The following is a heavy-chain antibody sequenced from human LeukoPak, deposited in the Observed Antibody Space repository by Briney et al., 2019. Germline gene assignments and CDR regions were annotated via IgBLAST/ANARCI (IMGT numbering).Heavy chain of an antibody. Sequence: PETLSLTCTASGGSISSFYWSWIRQPPGKGLEWIGYMYYGGSPNYNPSLKSRVTTSLATSKKQFSLKLNSVTTADTAVYYCVTGRYSYGWYDHWGQGILVIVSS. CDR1: GGSISSFY. CDR3: VTGRYSYGWYDH. J-gene: IGHJ5*02. D-gene: IGHD1-26*01. CDR2: MYYGGSP. V-gene: IGHV4-59*13.